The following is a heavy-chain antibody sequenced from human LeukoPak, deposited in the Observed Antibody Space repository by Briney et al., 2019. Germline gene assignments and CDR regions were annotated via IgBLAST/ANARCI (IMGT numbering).Heavy chain of an antibody. V-gene: IGHV1-18*01. CDR1: GYTFTSYG. J-gene: IGHJ4*02. Sequence: ASVKVSCKASGYTFTSYGISWVRQAPGQGLEWMGWISTYNGNTNYAQKVQGRVTMTTDTSTSTAYMDLRSLRSDDTAVYYCARVEVDYYGSGSSDYWGQGTLVTVSS. CDR3: ARVEVDYYGSGSSDY. D-gene: IGHD3-10*01. CDR2: ISTYNGNT.